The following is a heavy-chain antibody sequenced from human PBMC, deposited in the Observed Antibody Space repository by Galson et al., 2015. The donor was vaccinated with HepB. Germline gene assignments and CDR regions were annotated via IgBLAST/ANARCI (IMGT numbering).Heavy chain of an antibody. CDR1: GFTFSSYS. V-gene: IGHV3-21*01. Sequence: SLRLSCAASGFTFSSYSMNWVRQAPGKGLEWVSSISTSSSYIYYSDSVKGRFTISRDNAKNSLYLQMNSLRSEDTAVYYCARAKPTAAGTVPPPRFDPWGQGTLVTVSS. CDR3: ARAKPTAAGTVPPPRFDP. CDR2: ISTSSSYI. J-gene: IGHJ5*02. D-gene: IGHD6-13*01.